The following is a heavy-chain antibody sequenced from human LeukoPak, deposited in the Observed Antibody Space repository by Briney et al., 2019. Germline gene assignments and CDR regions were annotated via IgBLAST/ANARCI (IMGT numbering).Heavy chain of an antibody. D-gene: IGHD4-17*01. CDR3: SRHRGLLRSAT. CDR1: GFTFSSYD. V-gene: IGHV3-13*01. CDR2: IGTAGEI. J-gene: IGHJ5*02. Sequence: GGSLRLSCAASGFTFSSYDIHWVRQATGKGLEWVSGIGTAGEIYYPGSVKGRFTISRDNSKNTLYLQMSSLRAEDTAVYYCSRHRGLLRSATWGQGTLVTVSS.